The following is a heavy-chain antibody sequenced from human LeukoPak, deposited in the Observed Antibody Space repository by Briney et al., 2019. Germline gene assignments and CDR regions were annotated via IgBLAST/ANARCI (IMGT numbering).Heavy chain of an antibody. CDR2: INPNSGGT. J-gene: IGHJ4*02. D-gene: IGHD3-9*01. Sequence: GASVKVSCKASGYTFTGYYMHWVRQAPGQGLEWMGWINPNSGGTNYAQKFQGRVTMTRDTSISTAYMELSRLRSDDTAVYYCARLSPYYDILTGYSSPDYWGPGTLVTVSS. V-gene: IGHV1-2*02. CDR3: ARLSPYYDILTGYSSPDY. CDR1: GYTFTGYY.